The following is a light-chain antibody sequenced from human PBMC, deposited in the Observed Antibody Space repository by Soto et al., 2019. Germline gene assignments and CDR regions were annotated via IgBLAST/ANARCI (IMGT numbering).Light chain of an antibody. V-gene: IGKV3-15*01. J-gene: IGKJ4*01. CDR1: QGIGDT. Sequence: EVLMTQSPSTLSASPGDSATLSCRASQGIGDTLAWYQHKPGQAPKLLIYDTSTRASGVPTRFSGSRSGAEFTLPINSLQSEDFAVYYCQHYNNWPLTFGGGTKVDIK. CDR2: DTS. CDR3: QHYNNWPLT.